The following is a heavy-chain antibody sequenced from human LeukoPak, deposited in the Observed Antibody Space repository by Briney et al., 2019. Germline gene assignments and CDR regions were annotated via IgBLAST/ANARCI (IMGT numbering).Heavy chain of an antibody. D-gene: IGHD3-22*01. Sequence: PSETLSLTCTVSGGSISSYYWSWIRQPPWKGLEWIGYIYYSGSTNYNPSLKSRVTISVDTSKNQFSLKLSSVTAADTAVYYCARHEGYDSSGYYLYYWGQGTLVTVSS. J-gene: IGHJ4*02. CDR2: IYYSGST. CDR3: ARHEGYDSSGYYLYY. CDR1: GGSISSYY. V-gene: IGHV4-59*08.